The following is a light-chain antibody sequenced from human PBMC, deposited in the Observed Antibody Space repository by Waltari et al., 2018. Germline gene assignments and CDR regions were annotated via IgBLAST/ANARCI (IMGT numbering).Light chain of an antibody. Sequence: SYELTQPPSVSVSPGQTASISCSGAELGDKYACWYRQKPGPSPVLVLYQDTKRPSGIPERFSGSNSGITATLTIRGTQPVDEADYYCQAWDNFTVAFGGGTKLSVL. CDR3: QAWDNFTVA. CDR2: QDT. J-gene: IGLJ2*01. CDR1: ELGDKY. V-gene: IGLV3-1*01.